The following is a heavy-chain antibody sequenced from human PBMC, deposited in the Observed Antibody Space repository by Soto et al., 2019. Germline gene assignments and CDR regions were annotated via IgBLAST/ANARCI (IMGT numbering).Heavy chain of an antibody. Sequence: PSETLSLTCTVSGGSISSSSYYWGWIRQPPGKGLEWIGSIYYSGSTYYNPSLKSRVTISVDTSKNQFSLQLNSVTPEDTAVYYCARGNYDFWSGYLGYNWFDPWGQGTLVTVSS. CDR3: ARGNYDFWSGYLGYNWFDP. CDR1: GGSISSSSYY. D-gene: IGHD3-3*01. CDR2: IYYSGST. J-gene: IGHJ5*02. V-gene: IGHV4-39*01.